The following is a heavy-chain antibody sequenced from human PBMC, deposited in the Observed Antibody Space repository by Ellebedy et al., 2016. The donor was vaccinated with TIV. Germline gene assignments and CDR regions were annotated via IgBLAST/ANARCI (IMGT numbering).Heavy chain of an antibody. D-gene: IGHD6-13*01. J-gene: IGHJ4*02. CDR2: ISSSSSTI. V-gene: IGHV3-48*01. CDR1: GFTFSSYG. CDR3: ARDRGGIAAAGSDY. Sequence: GESLKISXAASGFTFSSYGMHWVRQAPGKGLEWVSYISSSSSTIYYADSVKGRFTISRDNAKNSLYLQMNSLRAEDTAVYYCARDRGGIAAAGSDYWGPGTLVTVSS.